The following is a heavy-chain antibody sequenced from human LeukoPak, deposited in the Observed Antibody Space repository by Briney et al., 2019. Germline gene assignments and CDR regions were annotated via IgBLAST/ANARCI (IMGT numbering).Heavy chain of an antibody. CDR3: ARDGEDIVVVPAAVPDY. Sequence: GGSLRLSCAASGFTFSSYSMNWVRQAPGKGLEWVSSISSSSSYIYYADSVKGRFTISRDNAKNSLYLQMNSLRGEDTAVYYCARDGEDIVVVPAAVPDYWGQGTLVTVSS. CDR1: GFTFSSYS. D-gene: IGHD2-2*01. CDR2: ISSSSSYI. V-gene: IGHV3-21*01. J-gene: IGHJ4*02.